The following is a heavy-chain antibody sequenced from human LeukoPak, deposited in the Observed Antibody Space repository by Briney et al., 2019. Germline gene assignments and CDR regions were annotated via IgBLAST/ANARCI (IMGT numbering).Heavy chain of an antibody. Sequence: GGSLRLSCAASGFTVSSNYMSWVRQAPGKGLEWVSVISGSGGSTYYADSVKGRFTISRDNSKNTLYLQMNSLRAEDTAVYYCAKMEGYCTSTSCYGWFDPWGQGTLVTVSS. CDR2: ISGSGGST. V-gene: IGHV3-23*01. CDR3: AKMEGYCTSTSCYGWFDP. J-gene: IGHJ5*02. D-gene: IGHD2-2*01. CDR1: GFTVSSNY.